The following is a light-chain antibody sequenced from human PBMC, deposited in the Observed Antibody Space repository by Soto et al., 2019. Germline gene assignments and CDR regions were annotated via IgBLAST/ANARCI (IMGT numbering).Light chain of an antibody. V-gene: IGKV3-20*01. Sequence: IVLTQAPGTLSLSPGERATLSCRASQSVSSNYLAWYQQNPGQPPRLLIYGASSRATGIPDRFSGSGSGTDFTLTISRLEPEDFAVYYCQQYGSSPLMYTFGQGTMVDI. CDR2: GAS. CDR1: QSVSSNY. J-gene: IGKJ2*01. CDR3: QQYGSSPLMYT.